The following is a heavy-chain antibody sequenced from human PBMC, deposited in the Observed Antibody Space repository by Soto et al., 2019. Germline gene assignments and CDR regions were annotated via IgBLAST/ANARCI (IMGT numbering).Heavy chain of an antibody. Sequence: ASVKVSCKASGYTFTSYDINWVRQATGQGLEWMGWMNPNSGNTGYAQKFQGRVTMTRNTSISTAYMELSSLGSEDTAVYYCARERPCGYCSGGSSATGRVNWFDPWGQGTLVTVSS. CDR3: ARERPCGYCSGGSSATGRVNWFDP. D-gene: IGHD2-15*01. J-gene: IGHJ5*02. CDR2: MNPNSGNT. V-gene: IGHV1-8*01. CDR1: GYTFTSYD.